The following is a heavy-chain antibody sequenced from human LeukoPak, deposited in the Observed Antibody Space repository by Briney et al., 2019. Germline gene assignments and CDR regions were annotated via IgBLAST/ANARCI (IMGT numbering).Heavy chain of an antibody. CDR1: GFTFSNYA. CDR3: ASMDYDILTGYPLDY. J-gene: IGHJ4*02. V-gene: IGHV3-23*01. Sequence: GGSLRLSCVASGFTFSNYALSWVRQAPGKGLEWVASISGSGYSTYYADSVKGRFTISRDNAKNSLYLQMNSLRAEDTAVYYCASMDYDILTGYPLDYWGQGTLVTVSS. CDR2: ISGSGYST. D-gene: IGHD3-9*01.